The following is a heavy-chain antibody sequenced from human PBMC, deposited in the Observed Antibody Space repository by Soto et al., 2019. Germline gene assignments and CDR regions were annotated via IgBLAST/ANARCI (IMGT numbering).Heavy chain of an antibody. D-gene: IGHD2-2*01. CDR1: GGSIISGGYY. CDR2: IYYTGVT. J-gene: IGHJ5*02. Sequence: SSETLSLTCTVSGGSIISGGYYWSWIRQHPGKGLEWIGYIYYTGVTYYNPSLKSRVTISVDTSKNQFSLKLTSVTAADTAVYYCARDLTSNLNCFDPWGQGTLVTVSS. V-gene: IGHV4-31*03. CDR3: ARDLTSNLNCFDP.